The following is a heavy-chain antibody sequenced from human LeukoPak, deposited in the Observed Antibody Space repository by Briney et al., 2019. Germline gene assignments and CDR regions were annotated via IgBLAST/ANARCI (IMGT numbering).Heavy chain of an antibody. D-gene: IGHD3-10*01. Sequence: SETLSLTCTVSGGSISSSSYYWGWIRQPPGKGLEWIGSIYYSGSTYYNPSLKSRVTISVDTSKNQFSLKLSSVTAADTAVYYCSRREGITMVRGADDPWGQGTLVTVSS. CDR3: SRREGITMVRGADDP. CDR2: IYYSGST. J-gene: IGHJ5*02. CDR1: GGSISSSSYY. V-gene: IGHV4-39*07.